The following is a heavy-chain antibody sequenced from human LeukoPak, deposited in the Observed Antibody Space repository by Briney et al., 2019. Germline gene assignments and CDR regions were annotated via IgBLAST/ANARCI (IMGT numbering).Heavy chain of an antibody. V-gene: IGHV1-8*01. CDR1: GYTFTSYD. CDR3: ARAGARQIAAVGY. D-gene: IGHD6-13*01. J-gene: IGHJ4*02. CDR2: MNPNSGNT. Sequence: GAPVKVSCKASGYTFTSYDINWLRQATGQGLEWMGWMNPNSGNTGYAQKFQGRVTMTRNTSISTAYMELSSLRSEDTAVYYCARAGARQIAAVGYWGQGTLVTVSS.